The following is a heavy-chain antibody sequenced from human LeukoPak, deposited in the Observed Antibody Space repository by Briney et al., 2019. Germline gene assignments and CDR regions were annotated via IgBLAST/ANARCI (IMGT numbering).Heavy chain of an antibody. V-gene: IGHV4-34*01. J-gene: IGHJ4*02. D-gene: IGHD4-17*01. Sequence: SETLSLTCAVYGGSFSGYYWSRIRQPPGKGLEWIWEINHGGKTNYNPSLKSRVTMSVDTSNNQFSLRLTSMTAADTAVYYCARHGRGSPYDYFDYWGQGTLVTVSS. CDR1: GGSFSGYY. CDR2: INHGGKT. CDR3: ARHGRGSPYDYFDY.